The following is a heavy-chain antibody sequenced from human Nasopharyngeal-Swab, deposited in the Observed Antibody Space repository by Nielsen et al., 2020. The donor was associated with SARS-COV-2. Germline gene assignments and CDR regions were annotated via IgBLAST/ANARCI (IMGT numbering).Heavy chain of an antibody. CDR3: ARVGRVIDY. CDR2: IYYRGSA. Sequence: RQAPGKGLEWIGSIYYRGSAYYNTSLKSRVTITVDTSKNQFSLNLISVTAADAAVYYCARVGRVIDYWGQGTLVTVSS. V-gene: IGHV4-39*07. D-gene: IGHD1-14*01. J-gene: IGHJ4*02.